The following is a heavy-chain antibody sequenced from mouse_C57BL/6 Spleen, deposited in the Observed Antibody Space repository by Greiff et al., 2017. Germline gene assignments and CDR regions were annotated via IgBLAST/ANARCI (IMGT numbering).Heavy chain of an antibody. CDR1: GYTFTSYW. J-gene: IGHJ3*01. D-gene: IGHD2-2*01. V-gene: IGHV1-55*01. CDR3: ALSTMVTSWFAD. CDR2: IYPGSGST. Sequence: QVQLQQPGAELVKPGASVKMSCKASGYTFTSYWITWVKQRPGQGLEWIGDIYPGSGSTNYNEKFKSKATLTVDTSSSTAYMQLSSLTSEDSAVYYCALSTMVTSWFADWGQGTLVTVSA.